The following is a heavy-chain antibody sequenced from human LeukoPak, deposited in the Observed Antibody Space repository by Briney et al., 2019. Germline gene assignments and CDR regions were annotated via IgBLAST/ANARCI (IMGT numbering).Heavy chain of an antibody. CDR3: ARAGFSSHYDFWSGYYNEYYYYYMDV. CDR1: GYTFTSYG. CDR2: ISAYNGNT. J-gene: IGHJ6*03. D-gene: IGHD3-3*01. V-gene: IGHV1-18*01. Sequence: ASVKVSCKASGYTFTSYGISWVRQAPGQGLEWMGWISAYNGNTNYAQKLQGRVTMTTDTSTSTAYMELRSLRSDDTAVYYCARAGFSSHYDFWSGYYNEYYYYYMDVWGKGTTVTVSS.